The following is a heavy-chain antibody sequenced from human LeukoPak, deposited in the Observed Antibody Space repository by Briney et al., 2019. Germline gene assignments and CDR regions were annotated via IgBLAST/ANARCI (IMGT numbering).Heavy chain of an antibody. CDR3: ASLHGYYDFWSGYYF. J-gene: IGHJ4*02. D-gene: IGHD3-3*01. CDR2: ISSSSSTI. V-gene: IGHV3-48*01. CDR1: GFTFSSYS. Sequence: GGSLRLSCAASGFTFSSYSMNWVRQAPGKGLEWVSYISSSSSTIYYADSVKGRFTISRDNAKNSLYLQMNSLRAEDTAVYYCASLHGYYDFWSGYYFWGQGTLVTVSS.